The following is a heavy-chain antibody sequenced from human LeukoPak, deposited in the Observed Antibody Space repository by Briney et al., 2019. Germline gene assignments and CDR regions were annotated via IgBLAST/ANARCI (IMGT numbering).Heavy chain of an antibody. CDR2: ISSNGGST. D-gene: IGHD1-26*01. Sequence: EPGGSLRLSCSASGFTFSSYAMHWVRQAPGKGLEYVSAISSNGGSTYYADSVKGRFTISRDNSKNTLYLQMSSLRAEDTAVYYCAKTPPPPKGGATSYFDYWGQGTLVTVSS. J-gene: IGHJ4*02. CDR3: AKTPPPPKGGATSYFDY. CDR1: GFTFSSYA. V-gene: IGHV3-64D*06.